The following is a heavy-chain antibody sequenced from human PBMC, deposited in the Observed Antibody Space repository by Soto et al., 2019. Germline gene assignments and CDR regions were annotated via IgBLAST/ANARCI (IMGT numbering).Heavy chain of an antibody. CDR2: INPNSGGT. CDR1: GYTFTGYY. Sequence: QVQLVQSGAEVKKPGASVKVSCKASGYTFTGYYMHWVRQAPGQGLEWMGWINPNSGGTNYAQKFQGWVTMNRDTFISTAYMELSRLRSDGTAVYYCARGGGLRYSYGYRYYFDYWGQGTLVTVSS. CDR3: ARGGGLRYSYGYRYYFDY. D-gene: IGHD5-18*01. J-gene: IGHJ4*02. V-gene: IGHV1-2*04.